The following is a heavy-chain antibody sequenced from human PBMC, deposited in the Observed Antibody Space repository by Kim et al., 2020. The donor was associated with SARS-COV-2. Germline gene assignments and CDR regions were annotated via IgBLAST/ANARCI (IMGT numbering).Heavy chain of an antibody. V-gene: IGHV1-69*13. Sequence: SVKVSCKASGGTFSSYAISWVRQAPGQGLEWMGGIIPIFGTANYAQKFQGRVTITADESTSTAYMELSSLRSEDTAVYYCARAGNTLGYSSSNWFDPWGQGTLVTVSS. CDR1: GGTFSSYA. CDR2: IIPIFGTA. J-gene: IGHJ5*02. D-gene: IGHD6-6*01. CDR3: ARAGNTLGYSSSNWFDP.